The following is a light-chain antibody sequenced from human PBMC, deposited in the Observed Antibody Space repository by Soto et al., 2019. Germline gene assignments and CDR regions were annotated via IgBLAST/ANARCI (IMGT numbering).Light chain of an antibody. V-gene: IGLV2-14*01. Sequence: QSALTQPASVSGSPGQSITISCTGTSSDIGGYNYVSWYQQYPGKAPKLIIYEVTNRPSGISDRFSGSKSGNTASLTISGLQADDEGYYYCSSYTSRSTLYVFGTGTKVTVL. J-gene: IGLJ1*01. CDR1: SSDIGGYNY. CDR3: SSYTSRSTLYV. CDR2: EVT.